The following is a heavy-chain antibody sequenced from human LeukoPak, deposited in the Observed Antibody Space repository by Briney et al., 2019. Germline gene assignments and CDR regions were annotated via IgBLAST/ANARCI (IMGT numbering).Heavy chain of an antibody. Sequence: GGSLRLSCAASGFTFSSYGMHWVRQAPGKGLEWVAFIRYDGSNKYYADSVKGRFTISRDNSKNTLYLQMNSLRAEDTAVYYCARDPKARATGYFDYRGQGTLVTVSS. V-gene: IGHV3-30*02. CDR1: GFTFSSYG. J-gene: IGHJ4*02. CDR3: ARDPKARATGYFDY. CDR2: IRYDGSNK. D-gene: IGHD1-26*01.